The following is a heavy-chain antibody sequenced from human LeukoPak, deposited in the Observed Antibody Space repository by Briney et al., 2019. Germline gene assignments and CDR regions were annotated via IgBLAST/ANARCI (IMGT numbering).Heavy chain of an antibody. CDR2: IYHSGST. CDR3: ARAPHDYYDSSGYQYYFDY. D-gene: IGHD3-22*01. Sequence: SQTLSLTCAVSGGFISSGGYSWSWIRQPPGKGLEWIGYIYHSGSTYYNPSLKSRVTISVDRSKNQFSLKLSSVTAADTAVYYCARAPHDYYDSSGYQYYFDYWGQGTLVTVSS. V-gene: IGHV4-30-2*01. CDR1: GGFISSGGYS. J-gene: IGHJ4*02.